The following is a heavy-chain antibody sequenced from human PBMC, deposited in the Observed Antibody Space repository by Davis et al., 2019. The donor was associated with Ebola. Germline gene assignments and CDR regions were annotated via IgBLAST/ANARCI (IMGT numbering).Heavy chain of an antibody. CDR2: INAGNGNT. D-gene: IGHD1-26*01. V-gene: IGHV1-3*01. CDR1: GYTFTSYA. J-gene: IGHJ3*02. Sequence: ASVTVSCKASGYTFTSYAMHWVRQAPGQRLEWMGWINAGNGNTKYSQKFQGRVTITRDTSASTAYMELSSLRSEDTAVYYCARYTAEWDHAVAAFDIWGQGTMVTVSS. CDR3: ARYTAEWDHAVAAFDI.